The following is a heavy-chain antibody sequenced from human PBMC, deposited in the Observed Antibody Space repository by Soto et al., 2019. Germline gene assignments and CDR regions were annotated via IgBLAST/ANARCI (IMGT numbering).Heavy chain of an antibody. CDR2: IYYSGST. Sequence: SETLSLTCTVSGGSISSYYWSWIRQPPGKGLEWIGYIYYSGSTNYNPSLKSRVTISVDTSKNQFSLKLSSVTAADTAVYYCARRYGFFFDYWGQGTLVTVSS. CDR1: GGSISSYY. CDR3: ARRYGFFFDY. V-gene: IGHV4-59*08. D-gene: IGHD5-18*01. J-gene: IGHJ4*02.